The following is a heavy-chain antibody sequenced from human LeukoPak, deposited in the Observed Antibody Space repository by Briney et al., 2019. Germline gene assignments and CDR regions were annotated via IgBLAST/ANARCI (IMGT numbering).Heavy chain of an antibody. V-gene: IGHV4-39*07. J-gene: IGHJ1*01. CDR2: IHHSGYT. D-gene: IGHD2-15*01. Sequence: SETLSLTCSVSGDSISSSSFYWAWIRQPPGKGLEWIGNIHHSGYTYYNPSLKSRVTTSVDTSKNQFSLSLSSVSAADTAVYFCARDESGGSGWREYFRHWGQGILVSVSS. CDR3: ARDESGGSGWREYFRH. CDR1: GDSISSSSFY.